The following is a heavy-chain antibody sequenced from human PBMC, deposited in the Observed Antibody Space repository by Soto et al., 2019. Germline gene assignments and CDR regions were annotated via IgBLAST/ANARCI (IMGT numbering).Heavy chain of an antibody. V-gene: IGHV4-59*01. J-gene: IGHJ4*02. CDR3: ARDLDGSGSYYTDY. CDR1: GGSISSSY. D-gene: IGHD3-10*01. CDR2: IYYSGNT. Sequence: SETLSLTCTVSGGSISSSYWSWIRQSPGKRLEWIGYIYYSGNTNYNPSLKSRVTISVDTSKNQFSLQLTSVTAADTAVYYCARDLDGSGSYYTDYWGQGTLVTVS.